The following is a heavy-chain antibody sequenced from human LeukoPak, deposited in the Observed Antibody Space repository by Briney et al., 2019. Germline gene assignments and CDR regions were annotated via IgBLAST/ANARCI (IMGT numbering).Heavy chain of an antibody. CDR3: ASRDYYGSGTYYNPLHY. CDR1: GFTFGSYA. D-gene: IGHD3-10*01. Sequence: GGSLRFSCAASGFTFGSYAMYCVRQAPGKGLEWVSGISGSGGSTFYADSVKGRFTIYRDNSRNTLYLQMNSLRAEDTAVYYCASRDYYGSGTYYNPLHYWGQGTLVTVSS. CDR2: ISGSGGST. J-gene: IGHJ4*02. V-gene: IGHV3-23*01.